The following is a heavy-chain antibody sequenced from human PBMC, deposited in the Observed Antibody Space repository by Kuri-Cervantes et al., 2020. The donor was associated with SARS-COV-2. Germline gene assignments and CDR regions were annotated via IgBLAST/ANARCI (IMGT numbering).Heavy chain of an antibody. Sequence: SETLSLTCAVSGGSISSSNWWSWVRQPPGKGLEWIGEIYHSGSTNYNPSLKSRVTMSVDTSKNQFSLKLSSVTAADTAVYYCARERYSSGSAFDIRGQGTMVTVSS. D-gene: IGHD6-19*01. V-gene: IGHV4-4*02. CDR3: ARERYSSGSAFDI. CDR1: GGSISSSNW. CDR2: IYHSGST. J-gene: IGHJ3*02.